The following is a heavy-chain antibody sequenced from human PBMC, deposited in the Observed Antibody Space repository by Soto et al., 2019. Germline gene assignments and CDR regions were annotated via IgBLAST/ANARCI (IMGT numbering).Heavy chain of an antibody. J-gene: IGHJ4*02. CDR2: IYYSGST. CDR3: AREPTLLYYFDY. CDR1: GGSISRYY. Sequence: PSETLSLTCTVSGGSISRYYWSWIRQPPGKGLEWIGYIYYSGSTNYNPSLKSRVTISVDTSKNQFSLKLSSVTAADTAVYYCAREPTLLYYFDYWGQGTLVTVSS. D-gene: IGHD3-10*01. V-gene: IGHV4-59*01.